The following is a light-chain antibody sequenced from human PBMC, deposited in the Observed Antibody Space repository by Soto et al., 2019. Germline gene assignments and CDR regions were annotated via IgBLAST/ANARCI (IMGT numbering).Light chain of an antibody. CDR3: QHYKTWPLT. J-gene: IGKJ4*01. CDR2: DAS. CDR1: QRVSSY. V-gene: IGKV3-11*01. Sequence: EILLTQSPATLSFSGGDRDTLSCRASQRVSSYLAWYQQKPGQAPRLLIYDASNRATGIPARFSGSGSGTDFTLTISSLQPEDFAVYYCQHYKTWPLTFGQGTKVDIK.